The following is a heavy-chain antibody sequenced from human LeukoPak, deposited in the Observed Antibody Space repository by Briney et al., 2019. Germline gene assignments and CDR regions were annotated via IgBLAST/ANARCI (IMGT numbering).Heavy chain of an antibody. D-gene: IGHD1-26*01. CDR3: AHFKGGSFDF. CDR2: IYYSGNT. V-gene: IGHV4-39*01. J-gene: IGHJ3*01. CDR1: GGSISSSNYY. Sequence: PWETLFLTCTVSGGSISSSNYYWGWIRQPPGKGLEWIGSIYYSGNTYYNPSLKSRVTISVDTSKNQFSLKLTSVTAADTAVYYCAHFKGGSFDFWGQGTMVTVSS.